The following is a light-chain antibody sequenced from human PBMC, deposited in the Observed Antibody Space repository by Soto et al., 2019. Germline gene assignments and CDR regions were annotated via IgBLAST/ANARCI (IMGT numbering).Light chain of an antibody. Sequence: EVVLTQSPGTLSLSPGEGATLSCRASQSVSSVYLAWYQQKPGQARRLLIHGASTRATGIPDRFSGSGSGTDFTLTISRLETEDFAVYYCQQYATSPVTFGQGTKVDIK. CDR3: QQYATSPVT. CDR1: QSVSSVY. CDR2: GAS. V-gene: IGKV3-20*01. J-gene: IGKJ1*01.